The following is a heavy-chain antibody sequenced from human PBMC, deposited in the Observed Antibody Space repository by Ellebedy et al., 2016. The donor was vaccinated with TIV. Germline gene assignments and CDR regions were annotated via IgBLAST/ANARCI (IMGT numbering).Heavy chain of an antibody. Sequence: ASVKVSXKASGYTFTSYDINWVRQATGQGLEWMGWMNPNSGNTGYAQKFQGRVTMTRNTSISTAYMELSSLRSEDTAVYYCARYVWGSYRYYYYYYYMDVWGKGTTVTVSS. CDR1: GYTFTSYD. V-gene: IGHV1-8*01. J-gene: IGHJ6*03. CDR2: MNPNSGNT. CDR3: ARYVWGSYRYYYYYYYMDV. D-gene: IGHD3-16*02.